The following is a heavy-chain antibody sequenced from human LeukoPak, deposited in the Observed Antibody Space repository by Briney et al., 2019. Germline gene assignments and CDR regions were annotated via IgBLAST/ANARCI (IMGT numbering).Heavy chain of an antibody. V-gene: IGHV3-23*01. CDR2: ISASGAIT. Sequence: GGSLRLSCAASEFTFTSYAMSSVRQAPGKGLEWVSRISASGAITYYADSVKGRFIISRDNSKNTLYLQMNSLRVEDTAVYYCARSSHYDILTGYSEEDAFDIWGQGTMVTVSS. J-gene: IGHJ3*02. CDR3: ARSSHYDILTGYSEEDAFDI. CDR1: EFTFTSYA. D-gene: IGHD3-9*01.